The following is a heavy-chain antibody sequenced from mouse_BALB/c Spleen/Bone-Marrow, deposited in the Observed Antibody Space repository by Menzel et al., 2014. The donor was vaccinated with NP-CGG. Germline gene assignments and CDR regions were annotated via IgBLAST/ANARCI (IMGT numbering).Heavy chain of an antibody. Sequence: EVKLMESGAELVKPGASVKLSCPGSGFNIKDTYMHWVKQRPEQGLEWIGRIDPANGNTKYDPKFQGKATITADTSSNTAYPQLSSLTSEDTAVYYCASYYRYSFDHWGQGTTLTVSS. CDR2: IDPANGNT. CDR1: GFNIKDTY. V-gene: IGHV14-3*02. J-gene: IGHJ2*01. CDR3: ASYYRYSFDH. D-gene: IGHD2-14*01.